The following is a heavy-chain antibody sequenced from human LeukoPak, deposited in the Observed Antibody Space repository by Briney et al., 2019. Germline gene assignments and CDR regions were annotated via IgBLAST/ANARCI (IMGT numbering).Heavy chain of an antibody. Sequence: SVTLSSKASGYTFTCYYMHWVRHAPGQGLERMGWSSPNSGGTNYGQKFQGRVTMTRDTSISTAYMELSRLRSDDTAVYYCARVPPPVGDYYYMNVWGKGTTVTVSS. CDR3: ARVPPPVGDYYYMNV. D-gene: IGHD1-26*01. V-gene: IGHV1-2*02. J-gene: IGHJ6*03. CDR2: SSPNSGGT. CDR1: GYTFTCYY.